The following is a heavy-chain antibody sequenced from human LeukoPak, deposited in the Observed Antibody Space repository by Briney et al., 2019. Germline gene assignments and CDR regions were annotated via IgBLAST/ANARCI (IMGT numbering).Heavy chain of an antibody. CDR2: ISGSGGST. Sequence: GGSLRLSCAASGFTFSSYAMSWVRQAPGKGLEWVSAISGSGGSTYYADSVKGRFTISRDNSKTTLYLQMNSLRGEDTAVYYCAKDQGYSYGTNWFDPWGQGTLVTVSS. V-gene: IGHV3-23*01. CDR3: AKDQGYSYGTNWFDP. CDR1: GFTFSSYA. J-gene: IGHJ5*02. D-gene: IGHD5-18*01.